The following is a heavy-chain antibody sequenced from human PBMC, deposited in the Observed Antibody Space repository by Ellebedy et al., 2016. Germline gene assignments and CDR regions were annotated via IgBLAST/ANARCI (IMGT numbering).Heavy chain of an antibody. CDR2: IYPGDSDT. CDR3: ARQPTPYANYYYGMDV. V-gene: IGHV5-51*01. J-gene: IGHJ6*02. D-gene: IGHD2-2*01. Sequence: ASVKVSCKGSGYSFTSYWIGWVRQMPGKGLEWMGIIYPGDSDTRYSPSFQGQVTISADKSISTAYLQWSSLKASDTAMYYCARQPTPYANYYYGMDVWGQGTTVTVSS. CDR1: GYSFTSYW.